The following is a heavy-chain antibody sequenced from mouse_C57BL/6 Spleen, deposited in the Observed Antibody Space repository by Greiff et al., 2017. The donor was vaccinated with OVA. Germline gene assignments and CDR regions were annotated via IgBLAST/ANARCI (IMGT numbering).Heavy chain of an antibody. Sequence: QVQLQQSGPELVKPGASVKISCKASGYAFSSSWMNWVKQRPGKGLEWIGRIYPGDGDTNYNGKFKGKATLTADKSSSTAYMQLSSLTSEDSAVYFCARTRYYAMDYWGQGTSVTVSS. V-gene: IGHV1-82*01. CDR2: IYPGDGDT. J-gene: IGHJ4*01. CDR3: ARTRYYAMDY. CDR1: GYAFSSSW.